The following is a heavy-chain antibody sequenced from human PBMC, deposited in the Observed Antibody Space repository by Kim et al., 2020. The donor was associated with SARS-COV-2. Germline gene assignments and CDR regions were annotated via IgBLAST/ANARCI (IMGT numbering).Heavy chain of an antibody. CDR3: AKANILTGYDPPYYFDY. J-gene: IGHJ4*02. V-gene: IGHV3-23*01. D-gene: IGHD3-9*01. Sequence: GKGRFTISRDDSKNTLYLQVNSLRAEDTAVYYCAKANILTGYDPPYYFDYWGRGILVTVSS.